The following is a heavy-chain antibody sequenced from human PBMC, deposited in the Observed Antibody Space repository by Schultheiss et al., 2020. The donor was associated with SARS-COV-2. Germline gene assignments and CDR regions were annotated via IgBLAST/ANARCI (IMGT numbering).Heavy chain of an antibody. J-gene: IGHJ4*02. V-gene: IGHV3-48*01. CDR3: ARDLGWNFDY. Sequence: GGSLRLSCAASGFTFSSYTMNWVRQAPGKGLEWVSYISSSGSTIYYADSVKGRFTISRDNSKNTLYLQMNSLRAEDTAVYYCARDLGWNFDYWGQGTLVTVSS. D-gene: IGHD1-26*01. CDR1: GFTFSSYT. CDR2: ISSSGSTI.